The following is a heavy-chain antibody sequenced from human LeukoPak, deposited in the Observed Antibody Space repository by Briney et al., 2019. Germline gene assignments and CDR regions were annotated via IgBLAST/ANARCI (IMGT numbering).Heavy chain of an antibody. V-gene: IGHV4-39*01. CDR2: FSYSGNI. Sequence: SETLSLTCTVSGASINSGTYYWGWVRQPPGKGLEWIGTFSYSGNIYYNPSLKSRVTISVDMSKNQFSLELTSVTAADTAVYYCARRSYGVPFDPWGQGILVTVSS. J-gene: IGHJ5*02. D-gene: IGHD3-10*01. CDR1: GASINSGTYY. CDR3: ARRSYGVPFDP.